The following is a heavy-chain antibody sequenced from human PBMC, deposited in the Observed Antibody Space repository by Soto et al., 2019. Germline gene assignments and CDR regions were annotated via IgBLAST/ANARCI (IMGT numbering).Heavy chain of an antibody. Sequence: SETLSLTCTVSGGSISSYYWSWIRQPPGKGLEWIGYIYYSGSTNYNPSLKSRVTISVDTSKNQFSLKLSSVTAADTAVYYCARLGAYYDFWSAYSAYYYYYMDVWGKGTTVTVSS. CDR3: ARLGAYYDFWSAYSAYYYYYMDV. J-gene: IGHJ6*03. V-gene: IGHV4-59*08. D-gene: IGHD3-3*01. CDR2: IYYSGST. CDR1: GGSISSYY.